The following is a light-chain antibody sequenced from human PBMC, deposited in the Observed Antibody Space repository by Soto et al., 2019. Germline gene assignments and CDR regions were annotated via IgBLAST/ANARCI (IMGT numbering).Light chain of an antibody. J-gene: IGKJ2*01. V-gene: IGKV3-15*01. CDR3: QQYDSGYT. CDR1: EGVNNN. CDR2: SAS. Sequence: EIVMTQSPATLSVSPGERVTLSCRASEGVNNNLAWYQQKPGQAPRLLSYSASSRAPRIPGRFSGSGSGTEFTLSISSLQSEDFAVYYCQQYDSGYTFGQGTKLDI.